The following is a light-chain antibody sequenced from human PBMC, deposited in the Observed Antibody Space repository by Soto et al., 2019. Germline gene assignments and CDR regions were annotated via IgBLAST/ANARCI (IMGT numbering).Light chain of an antibody. V-gene: IGKV1-39*01. Sequence: DMQMTQSPSSLSASVGARVTITCRASQSISTFLNWYQHKPGRVPKLLIYTASILHSGVPSTFSGSGSGTDFTLTISSLQPEDFATYYCQQTYNTPFTFGPGTKVDI. CDR3: QQTYNTPFT. CDR1: QSISTF. CDR2: TAS. J-gene: IGKJ3*01.